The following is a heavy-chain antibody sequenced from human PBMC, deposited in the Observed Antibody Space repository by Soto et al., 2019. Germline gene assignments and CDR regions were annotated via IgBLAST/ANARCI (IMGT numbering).Heavy chain of an antibody. Sequence: QVQLVQSGAEVKKLGASVRVSCKASGYIFTDYAINWVRQAPGQRLEWMGWINTGTDKTEYSQTFQGRVTFTSDTSANTAYMELSSLRAEDTAVYYCARDRSVLVTNWGQGTLVPVSS. CDR2: INTGTDKT. CDR1: GYIFTDYA. CDR3: ARDRSVLVTN. V-gene: IGHV1-3*04. J-gene: IGHJ4*02. D-gene: IGHD5-18*01.